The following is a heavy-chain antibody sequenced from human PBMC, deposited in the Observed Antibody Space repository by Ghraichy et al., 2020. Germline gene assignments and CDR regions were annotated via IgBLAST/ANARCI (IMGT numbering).Heavy chain of an antibody. J-gene: IGHJ4*02. Sequence: GESLNISCAASGFTFSSYAVSWVRQAPGRGLEWVSGISGSGGSTYYADSVKGRFTISRDNSKSTLYLQINSLRAEDTAVYYCAKRAVGDFWSGSWFYFDYWGQGTLVTVSS. V-gene: IGHV3-23*01. CDR2: ISGSGGST. CDR3: AKRAVGDFWSGSWFYFDY. CDR1: GFTFSSYA. D-gene: IGHD3-3*01.